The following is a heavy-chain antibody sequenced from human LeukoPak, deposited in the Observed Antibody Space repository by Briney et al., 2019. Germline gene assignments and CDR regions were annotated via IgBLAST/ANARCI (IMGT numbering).Heavy chain of an antibody. Sequence: TPSETLSLTCTVSGGSISSYYWSWIRQPPGKGLEWIGYIYYSGSTNYNPSLKSRVTISVDTSKNQFSLKLSSVTAAVTAVYYCARASSDYEVHPFDYWGQGTLVTVSS. CDR2: IYYSGST. J-gene: IGHJ4*02. V-gene: IGHV4-59*08. CDR3: ARASSDYEVHPFDY. D-gene: IGHD5-12*01. CDR1: GGSISSYY.